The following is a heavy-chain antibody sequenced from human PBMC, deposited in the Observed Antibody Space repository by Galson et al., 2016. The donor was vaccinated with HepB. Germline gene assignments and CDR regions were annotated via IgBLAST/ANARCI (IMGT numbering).Heavy chain of an antibody. Sequence: SLRLSCAASGFTFDRNWMHWVRQAPGKGLVWVSHINSDRSRTTYADSVKGRFTISRDNTKNTLYLQMNSLRADDTAVYYCARDYSYWFDSWGQGTLVTVSS. D-gene: IGHD5-18*01. J-gene: IGHJ5*01. CDR3: ARDYSYWFDS. CDR1: GFTFDRNW. CDR2: INSDRSRT. V-gene: IGHV3-74*03.